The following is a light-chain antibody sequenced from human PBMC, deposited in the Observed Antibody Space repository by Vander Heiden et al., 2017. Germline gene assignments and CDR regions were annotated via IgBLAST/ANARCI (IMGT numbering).Light chain of an antibody. Sequence: QSVLTQPPSASGTPGQRAIIPRSGGGSNIGGNTVNWYQHHPGTAPKLLIYSDSQRPSGVLDRFSASKSGTSASLAISGLQSEDESDYYCAAWDDNLNGVIFGGGTKLTVL. J-gene: IGLJ2*01. CDR3: AAWDDNLNGVI. CDR1: GSNIGGNT. CDR2: SDS. V-gene: IGLV1-44*01.